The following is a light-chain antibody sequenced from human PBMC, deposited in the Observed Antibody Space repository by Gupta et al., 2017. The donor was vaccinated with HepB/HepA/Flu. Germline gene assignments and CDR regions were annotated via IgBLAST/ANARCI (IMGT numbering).Light chain of an antibody. CDR3: QQRCNWLT. CDR2: DAS. CDR1: QSVSSY. J-gene: IGKJ4*01. Sequence: EMVLTQSPATLSLSPGERATLSCRASQSVSSYLAWYQQKPGQAPRLLIYDASNRATGIPARFSGSGPGTDFTLTISSLEPEDFAVYYCQQRCNWLTFGGGTKVEIK. V-gene: IGKV3D-11*02.